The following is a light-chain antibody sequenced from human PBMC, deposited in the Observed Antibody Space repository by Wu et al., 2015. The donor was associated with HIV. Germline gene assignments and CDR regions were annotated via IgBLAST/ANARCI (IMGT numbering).Light chain of an antibody. CDR3: QQYGSSPIT. V-gene: IGKV3-20*01. CDR1: QSIDSD. CDR2: DAS. Sequence: EIVLTQSPPTLSLSPGRRATLSCRASQSIDSDLGWYQQRPGQAPRLLIYDASNRATGIPARFSGSGSGTDFTLTISRLEPEDFAVYYCQQYGSSPITFGQGTRLEIK. J-gene: IGKJ5*01.